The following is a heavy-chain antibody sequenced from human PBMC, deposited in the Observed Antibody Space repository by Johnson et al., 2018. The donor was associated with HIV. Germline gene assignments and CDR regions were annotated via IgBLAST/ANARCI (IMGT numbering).Heavy chain of an antibody. CDR1: GFTFSSYA. V-gene: IGHV3-30-3*01. Sequence: QVQLVESGGGVVQPGRSLRLSCAASGFTFSSYAMHWVRQAPGKGLEWVAVISYDGSNKYYADSVKGRFTISRDNSKNTLYLQMKSLRAEDTAVYYCAREAITMARGRAFDIWGQGTTVIVSS. D-gene: IGHD3-10*01. J-gene: IGHJ3*02. CDR3: AREAITMARGRAFDI. CDR2: ISYDGSNK.